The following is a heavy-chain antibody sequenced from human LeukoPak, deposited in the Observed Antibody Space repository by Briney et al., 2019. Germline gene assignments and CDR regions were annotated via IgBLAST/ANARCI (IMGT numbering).Heavy chain of an antibody. J-gene: IGHJ4*02. CDR3: AKVLRVRGVMVRALDY. CDR1: GFTFSNYG. Sequence: GGTLRLSCAASGFTFSNYGMSWVRQAPGKGLEWVSGISDSGGSAYYADSVKGRFTISRDNSKHTLHPQMNSLRAEDTAVYYCAKVLRVRGVMVRALDYWGQGTLVTVSS. D-gene: IGHD3-10*01. CDR2: ISDSGGSA. V-gene: IGHV3-23*01.